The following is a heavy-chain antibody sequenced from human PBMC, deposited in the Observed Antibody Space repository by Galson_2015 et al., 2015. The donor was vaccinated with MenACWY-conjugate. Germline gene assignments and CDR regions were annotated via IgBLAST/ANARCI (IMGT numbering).Heavy chain of an antibody. Sequence: SLRLSCAASGFTFRTYGMHWVRQAPGKGLEWVAVISYDGGHKYYADSVRGRFTISRDDSKNTVYLQMNSLRAEDTALYYCAKHPAGQWLLPSYFDYWGQGTLVTVSS. CDR3: AKHPAGQWLLPSYFDY. CDR2: ISYDGGHK. J-gene: IGHJ4*02. V-gene: IGHV3-30*18. CDR1: GFTFRTYG. D-gene: IGHD5-12*01.